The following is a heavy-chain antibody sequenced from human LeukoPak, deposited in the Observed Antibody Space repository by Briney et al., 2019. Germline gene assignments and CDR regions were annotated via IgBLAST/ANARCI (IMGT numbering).Heavy chain of an antibody. CDR1: GFTFSSYA. D-gene: IGHD6-6*01. CDR2: ISGSGGST. Sequence: GGSLRLSCAASGFTFSSYAMSWVRQAPWKGLEWVSAISGSGGSTYYADSVKGRFTISRDNSKNTLYLQMNSLRAEDTAVYYCAKDSDEYSSSRDYFDYWGQGTLVTVSS. J-gene: IGHJ4*02. CDR3: AKDSDEYSSSRDYFDY. V-gene: IGHV3-23*01.